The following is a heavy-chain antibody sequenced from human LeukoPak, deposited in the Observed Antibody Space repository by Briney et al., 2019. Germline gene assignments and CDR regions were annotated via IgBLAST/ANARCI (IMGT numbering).Heavy chain of an antibody. CDR1: GGTFSSYA. D-gene: IGHD6-25*01. J-gene: IGHJ5*02. CDR3: ARVPGGQRYNWFDP. CDR2: IIPIFGTA. Sequence: GSSVKVSCKASGGTFSSYAISWVRQAPGQGLEWMGGIIPIFGTANYAQKFQGRVTITADESTSTAYMELSSLRSDDTAVYYCARVPGGQRYNWFDPWGQGTLVTVSS. V-gene: IGHV1-69*01.